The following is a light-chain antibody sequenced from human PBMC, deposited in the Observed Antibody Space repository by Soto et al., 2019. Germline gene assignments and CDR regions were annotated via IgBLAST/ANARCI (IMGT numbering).Light chain of an antibody. CDR3: QQYGSSGT. J-gene: IGKJ1*01. Sequence: EIVLTDSPGTLSLSRWEIATLSCRASQSVSNNYLAWYQQKPGQAPRLLIYGASNRATGIPDRFSGSGSGTDFTLTISRLEPEDFAVYYCQQYGSSGTFGQATKVDIK. CDR1: QSVSNNY. V-gene: IGKV3-20*01. CDR2: GAS.